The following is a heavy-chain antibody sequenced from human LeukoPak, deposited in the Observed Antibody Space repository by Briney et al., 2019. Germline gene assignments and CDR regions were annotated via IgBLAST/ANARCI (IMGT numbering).Heavy chain of an antibody. Sequence: GGSLRLSCAASGFTFSSYSMNWVRQAPGKGLEWVSYISSSSSTIYYADSVKGRFTISRDNAKNSLYLQMNSLRAEDTAVYYCVRDFSRTRLERPFDYWGQGTLVTVSS. J-gene: IGHJ4*02. CDR3: VRDFSRTRLERPFDY. V-gene: IGHV3-48*04. D-gene: IGHD1-1*01. CDR1: GFTFSSYS. CDR2: ISSSSSTI.